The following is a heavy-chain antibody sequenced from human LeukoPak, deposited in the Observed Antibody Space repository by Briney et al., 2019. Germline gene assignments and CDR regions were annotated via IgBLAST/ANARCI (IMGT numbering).Heavy chain of an antibody. V-gene: IGHV1-69*13. CDR3: ARDRYCSSTSCLNWFDP. Sequence: ASVKVSCKASGGTFSSYAISWVRQAPGQGLEWMGGIIPIFGTANYAQKFQGRVTITADESTSTAYMELSSLRCEDTAVYYCARDRYCSSTSCLNWFDPWGQGTLVTVSS. CDR1: GGTFSSYA. CDR2: IIPIFGTA. D-gene: IGHD2-2*01. J-gene: IGHJ5*02.